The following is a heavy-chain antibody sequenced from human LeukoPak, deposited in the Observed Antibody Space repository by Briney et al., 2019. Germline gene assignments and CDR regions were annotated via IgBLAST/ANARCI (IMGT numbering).Heavy chain of an antibody. V-gene: IGHV3-30*04. CDR1: GFTFSSYA. D-gene: IGHD3-22*01. CDR2: ISYNGGNQ. Sequence: GGSLRLSCSASGFTFSSYAMHWVRQAPGKGLEWVAVISYNGGNQNYADSVQGRFTISRDNSKNTLYLQMNSLRAEDTAVYYCARDPRPYYYDSSGSVWGQGTLVTVSS. J-gene: IGHJ4*02. CDR3: ARDPRPYYYDSSGSV.